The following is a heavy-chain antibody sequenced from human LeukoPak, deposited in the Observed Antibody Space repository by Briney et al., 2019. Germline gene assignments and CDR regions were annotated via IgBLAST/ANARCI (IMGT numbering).Heavy chain of an antibody. V-gene: IGHV3-7*01. D-gene: IGHD4-11*01. CDR3: ARDPVQMTTVTTVSYYYMDV. Sequence: GGSLRLSSAASGFTFSSYWISWVRQAPGKGLEWVANIKQDGSEKYYVDSVKGRFTISRDNAKNSLYLQMNSLRAEDTAVYYCARDPVQMTTVTTVSYYYMDVWGKGTTVTVSS. CDR1: GFTFSSYW. CDR2: IKQDGSEK. J-gene: IGHJ6*03.